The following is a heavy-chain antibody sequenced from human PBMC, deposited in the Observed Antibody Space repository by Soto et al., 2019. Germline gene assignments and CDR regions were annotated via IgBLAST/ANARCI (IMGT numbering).Heavy chain of an antibody. CDR1: GYTFTGYY. CDR2: INPNSGGT. D-gene: IGHD6-19*01. Sequence: EASVKVSCKASGYTFTGYYMHWVRQAPGQGLEWMGWINPNSGGTNYAQKFQGRVTMTRDTSISTAYMELSRLRSDDKAVYYCARDGGIAVAGSGYWGQGTLVTVSA. V-gene: IGHV1-2*02. CDR3: ARDGGIAVAGSGY. J-gene: IGHJ4*02.